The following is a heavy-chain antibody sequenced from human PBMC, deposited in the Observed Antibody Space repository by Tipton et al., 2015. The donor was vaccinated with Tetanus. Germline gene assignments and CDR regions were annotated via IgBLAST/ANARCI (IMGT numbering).Heavy chain of an antibody. CDR1: GGSISSYY. V-gene: IGHV4-59*01. CDR2: IYYSGST. J-gene: IGHJ1*01. Sequence: GLVKPSETLSLTCTVSGGSISSYYWSWIRQPPGKGLEWIGYIYYSGSTNYNPSLKSRVTISVDTSKNQFSLKLSSVTAADTAVYYCVANDGGLEHGQHWGQGTLVTVSS. CDR3: VANDGGLEHGQH. D-gene: IGHD2-8*01.